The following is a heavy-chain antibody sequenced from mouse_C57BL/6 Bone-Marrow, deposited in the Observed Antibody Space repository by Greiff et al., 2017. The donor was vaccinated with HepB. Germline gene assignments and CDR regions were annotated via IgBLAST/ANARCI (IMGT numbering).Heavy chain of an antibody. CDR3: ACSPNTGYWYFDA. D-gene: IGHD1-1*01. J-gene: IGHJ1*03. CDR1: GYAFSSYW. V-gene: IGHV1-80*01. CDR2: IYPGDGDT. Sequence: QVQLQQSGAELVKPGASVKISCKASGYAFSSYWMNWVKQRPGKGLEWIGQIYPGDGDTNYNGKFKGKATLTADKSSSTAYMQLSSLTSEDSAVYFCACSPNTGYWYFDAWGTGTTVNVSS.